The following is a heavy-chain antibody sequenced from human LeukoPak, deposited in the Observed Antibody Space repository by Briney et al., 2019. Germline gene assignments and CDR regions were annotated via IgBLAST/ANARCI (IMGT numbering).Heavy chain of an antibody. CDR2: IYISGST. CDR3: ARARPDYSNYDPYNWFDP. CDR1: GGSISSYY. Sequence: TSETLSLTCTVSGGSISSYYWSWIRQPAGKGLEWIGRIYISGSTNYNPSLKSRVTISVDKSKNQFSLKLSSVTAADTAVYYCARARPDYSNYDPYNWFDPWGQGTLVTVSS. V-gene: IGHV4-4*07. D-gene: IGHD4-11*01. J-gene: IGHJ5*02.